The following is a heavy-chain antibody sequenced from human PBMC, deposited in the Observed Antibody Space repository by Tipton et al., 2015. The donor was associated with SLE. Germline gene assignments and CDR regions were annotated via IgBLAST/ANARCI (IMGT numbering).Heavy chain of an antibody. CDR2: ISSSSSYI. Sequence: SLRLSCAASGFTFSSYSMNWVRQAPGKGLEWVSSISSSSSYIYYADSVKGRFTISRDNAKNSLYLQMNSLRAEDTAVYYCARINRSSSPYYGMDVWGQGTTVTVSS. CDR3: ARINRSSSPYYGMDV. J-gene: IGHJ6*02. CDR1: GFTFSSYS. D-gene: IGHD6-6*01. V-gene: IGHV3-21*01.